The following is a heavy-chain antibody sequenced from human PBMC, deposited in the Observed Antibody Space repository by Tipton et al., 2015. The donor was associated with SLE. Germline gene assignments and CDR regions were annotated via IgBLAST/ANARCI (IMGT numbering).Heavy chain of an antibody. Sequence: TLFLTCTVSGGSISSYYWSWIRQPAGKGLEWIGRIYTSGSTNYNPSLKSRVTMSVDTSKNQFSLKLSSVTAADTAVYYCANVGERYCSGGSYYSDWYFDLWGRGTLDTVSS. CDR1: GGSISSYY. CDR3: ANVGERYCSGGSYYSDWYFDL. J-gene: IGHJ2*01. V-gene: IGHV4-4*07. CDR2: IYTSGST. D-gene: IGHD2-15*01.